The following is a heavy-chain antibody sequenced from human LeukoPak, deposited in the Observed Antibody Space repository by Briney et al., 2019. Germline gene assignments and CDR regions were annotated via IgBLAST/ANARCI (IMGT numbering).Heavy chain of an antibody. V-gene: IGHV4-61*01. J-gene: IGHJ3*02. D-gene: IGHD3-10*01. CDR3: ARDRGMVRGVQLSPDAFDI. CDR1: GGSISSSSYY. Sequence: SETLSLTCTVSGGSISSSSYYWGWIRQPPGKGLEWIVYIYYSGSTNYNPSLKSRVTISVDTSKNQFSLKLSSVTAADTAVYYCARDRGMVRGVQLSPDAFDIWGQGTMVTGSS. CDR2: IYYSGST.